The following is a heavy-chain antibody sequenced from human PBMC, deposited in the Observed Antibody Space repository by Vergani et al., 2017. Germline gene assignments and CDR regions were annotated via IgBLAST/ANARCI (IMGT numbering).Heavy chain of an antibody. Sequence: QVQLVQSGAEVKKPGSSVKVSCKASGATFRSNTISWVRQVPGQGLEWMGRIIPVLGKTKYAQDFQGRLTITADTSTSTAYMELTSLRSQDTAVYYCAREPRVYGGGTEDYFYGMDVWGQGTTVTVSS. CDR1: GATFRSNT. J-gene: IGHJ6*02. D-gene: IGHD2-21*01. V-gene: IGHV1-69*08. CDR2: IIPVLGKT. CDR3: AREPRVYGGGTEDYFYGMDV.